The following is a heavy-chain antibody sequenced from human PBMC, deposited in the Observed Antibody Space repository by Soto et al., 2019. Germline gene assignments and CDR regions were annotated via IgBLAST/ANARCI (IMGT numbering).Heavy chain of an antibody. Sequence: QLQLQESGPGLVKPSETLSLTCTVSGGSISSSSYYWGWIRQPPGKGLEWIGSIYYSGSTYYNPSLKSRVTISVDTSKNQFSLKLSSVTAADTAVYYCARGTPYDYIWGSYLLGYMDVWGKGTTVTVSS. V-gene: IGHV4-39*01. CDR3: ARGTPYDYIWGSYLLGYMDV. D-gene: IGHD3-16*02. J-gene: IGHJ6*03. CDR1: GGSISSSSYY. CDR2: IYYSGST.